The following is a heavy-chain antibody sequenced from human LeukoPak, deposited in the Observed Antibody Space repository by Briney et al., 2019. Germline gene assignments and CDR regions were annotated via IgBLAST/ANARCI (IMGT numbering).Heavy chain of an antibody. CDR3: ARGAPATA. J-gene: IGHJ5*02. CDR1: EFTFSSYD. V-gene: IGHV3-13*01. Sequence: GGSLRLSCVASEFTFSSYDMHWVRQATGKGLEWVSAIGTAGDTYYSGSVKGRFTISRENAKNSLYPQMNSLRAGDTAVYYCARGAPATAWGQGTLVTVSS. D-gene: IGHD2-2*01. CDR2: IGTAGDT.